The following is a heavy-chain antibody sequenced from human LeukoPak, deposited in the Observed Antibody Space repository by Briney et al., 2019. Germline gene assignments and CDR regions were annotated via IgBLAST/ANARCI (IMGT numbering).Heavy chain of an antibody. CDR1: GFSLSDYY. D-gene: IGHD1-26*01. J-gene: IGHJ4*02. CDR3: ARAVGATIFFDY. Sequence: GGSLRLSCAASGFSLSDYYMSWIRQAPGKGLEWVSYISSSSSSYTNYADSVKGRFTISRDNTKNSLYLQMNSLRAEDTAVYYCARAVGATIFFDYWGQGTLVTVPS. V-gene: IGHV3-11*05. CDR2: ISSSSSSYT.